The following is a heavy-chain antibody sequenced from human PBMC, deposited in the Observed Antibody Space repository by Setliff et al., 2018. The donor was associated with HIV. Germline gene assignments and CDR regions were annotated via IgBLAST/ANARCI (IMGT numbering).Heavy chain of an antibody. D-gene: IGHD1-26*01. CDR2: IRYDESDT. CDR1: GYLFSGYG. CDR3: TKDTPGHVGATYD. Sequence: GSLRLSCAGSGYLFSGYGMHWVRQAPGKGLEWVTFIRYDESDTYYADSVKGRFTISKDNSRNTVYLQMNSLRTEDSAVYYCTKDTPGHVGATYDWGQGTLVTVSS. J-gene: IGHJ4*02. V-gene: IGHV3-30*02.